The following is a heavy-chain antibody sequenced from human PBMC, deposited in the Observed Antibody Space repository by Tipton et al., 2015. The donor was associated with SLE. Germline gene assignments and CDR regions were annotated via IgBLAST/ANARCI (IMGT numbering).Heavy chain of an antibody. CDR1: GYSISNNNW. CDR2: IYYSGGT. CDR3: ARNGGSYYMYFNL. Sequence: TLSLTCAVSGYSISNNNWWAWIRQPPGKGLEWIGYIYYSGGTFYNPSLKSRVTMSVDTSKNQFSLKLSSVTAADTAVYYCARNGGSYYMYFNLWGRGTLVAVSS. D-gene: IGHD1-26*01. J-gene: IGHJ2*01. V-gene: IGHV4-28*01.